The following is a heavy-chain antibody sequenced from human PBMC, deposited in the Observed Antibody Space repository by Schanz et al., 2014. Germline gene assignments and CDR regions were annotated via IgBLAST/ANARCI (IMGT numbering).Heavy chain of an antibody. Sequence: QVQLLQFGGGVVQPGRSLRLSCAAYGFTLSSYAMHWVRQAPGKGLEWVAVISYDGRNKYYADSVKGRFTISRDNSKNTLYLQMNSLRAEATAVYYCARENYRRKINFDYWGRGTLVTVSS. V-gene: IGHV3-30-3*01. CDR1: GFTLSSYA. CDR2: ISYDGRNK. CDR3: ARENYRRKINFDY. D-gene: IGHD3-10*01. J-gene: IGHJ4*02.